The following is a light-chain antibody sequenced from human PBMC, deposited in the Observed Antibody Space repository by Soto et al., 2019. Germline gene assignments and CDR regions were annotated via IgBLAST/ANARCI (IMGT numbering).Light chain of an antibody. J-gene: IGKJ4*01. CDR2: GVS. Sequence: EILLTQSPATLSVSPGERATLSCRASQRVSSNLAWYQQKPGQAPRLIIYGVSTRANGIPARFSGSGSGTEFTLTISSLQSEDSAVYYCQQYKNWLALTFGGGTKVDIK. CDR1: QRVSSN. V-gene: IGKV3-15*01. CDR3: QQYKNWLALT.